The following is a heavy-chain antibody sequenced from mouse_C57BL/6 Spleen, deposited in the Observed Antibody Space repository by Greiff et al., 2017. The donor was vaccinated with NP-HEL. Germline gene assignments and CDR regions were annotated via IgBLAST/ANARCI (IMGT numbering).Heavy chain of an antibody. D-gene: IGHD4-1*01. V-gene: IGHV1-62-2*01. CDR3: EKRETEGGLGDFDV. Sequence: QVQLQQSGAELVKPGASVKLSCKASGYTFTEYTIHWVKQRSGQGLEWIGWFYPGSGSIKYNEKFKEKATLTPDKSSSTVSLEIIRLTSEDSAVNFCEKRETEGGLGDFDVWGTGTTVTVSA. CDR2: FYPGSGSI. J-gene: IGHJ1*03. CDR1: GYTFTEYT.